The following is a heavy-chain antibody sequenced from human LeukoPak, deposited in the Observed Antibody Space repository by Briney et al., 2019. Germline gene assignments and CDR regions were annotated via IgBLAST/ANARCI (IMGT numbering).Heavy chain of an antibody. CDR2: IYYSGST. CDR1: GGSISSSTYY. Sequence: SETLSLTCTVSGGSISSSTYYWGWFPNPPGKGLEWIGSIYYSGSTYYNPSLKSRVTISVDTSKNQFSLSSVTAADTAVYYCARHSRGPAAGPAFDYWGQGTLVTVSS. V-gene: IGHV4-39*01. CDR3: ARHSRGPAAGPAFDY. J-gene: IGHJ4*02. D-gene: IGHD6-13*01.